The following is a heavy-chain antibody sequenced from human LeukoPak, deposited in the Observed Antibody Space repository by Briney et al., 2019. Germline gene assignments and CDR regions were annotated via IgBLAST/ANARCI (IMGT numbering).Heavy chain of an antibody. D-gene: IGHD6-6*01. V-gene: IGHV6-1*01. CDR1: GDSVSSNSAA. CDR2: TYYRSKWYS. Sequence: SQTLSLTCALSGDSVSSNSAAWNWIRQSPSRGLEWLGRTYYRSKWYSDYVVSVKSRITIKADTSKNQFSLQLNSVTPEDTAVYYCARGSSSSSTAFDYWGQGTLVTVSS. J-gene: IGHJ4*02. CDR3: ARGSSSSSTAFDY.